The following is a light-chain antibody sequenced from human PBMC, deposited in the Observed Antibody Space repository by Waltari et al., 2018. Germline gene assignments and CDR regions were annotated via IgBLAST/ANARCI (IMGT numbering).Light chain of an antibody. V-gene: IGKV1-12*01. Sequence: DIQMTQSPSSVSASVGDRVIITCRASQDISRWLAWYQQTPGKAPKFLIYHASTLQSGVPSRFSGTGSGTEFTLTISSLQPEDFATYYCQHGNTFPLTFGGGTKVEIK. CDR2: HAS. CDR1: QDISRW. CDR3: QHGNTFPLT. J-gene: IGKJ4*01.